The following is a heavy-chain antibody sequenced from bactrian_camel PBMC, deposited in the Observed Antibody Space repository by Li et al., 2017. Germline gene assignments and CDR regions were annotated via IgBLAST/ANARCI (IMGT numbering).Heavy chain of an antibody. CDR2: VDSDGET. CDR1: GYSVSSYC. Sequence: HVQLVESGGGSVQTGGSLRLSCTVSGYSVSSYCVGWFRQGPGRQREEVVAVDSDGETSFAESVKGRFTISRDNAKNTLYLQMNSLKPEDTAMYYCAAGGGNGAFCYTGERSMDYWGQGTQVTVS. D-gene: IGHD2*01. J-gene: IGHJ4*01. V-gene: IGHV3S53*01. CDR3: AAGGGNGAFCYTGERSMDY.